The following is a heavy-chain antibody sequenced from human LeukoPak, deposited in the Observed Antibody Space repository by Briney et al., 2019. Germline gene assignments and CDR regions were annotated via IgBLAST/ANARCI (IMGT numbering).Heavy chain of an antibody. CDR2: ISSSGSTI. V-gene: IGHV3-11*04. CDR3: ARDTGKRYYGSGTTKFDY. Sequence: PGGSLRLSCAASGFTFSDYYMSWIRQAPGKGLEGVSYISSSGSTIYYADSVKGRFTISRDNAKNSLYLQMNSPRAEDTAVYYCARDTGKRYYGSGTTKFDYWGQGTLVTVSS. CDR1: GFTFSDYY. J-gene: IGHJ4*02. D-gene: IGHD3-10*01.